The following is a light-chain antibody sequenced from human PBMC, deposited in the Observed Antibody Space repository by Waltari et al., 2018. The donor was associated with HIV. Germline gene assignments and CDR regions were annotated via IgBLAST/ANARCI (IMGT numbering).Light chain of an antibody. CDR2: EVS. Sequence: QSALTQPASVSGSPGQSITISCTGTSSDVGGYNDVSWYQQHPGKAPKLMIYEVSTRPSGVSNRFSGSKSGNTASLTISGLQAEDEADYYCSSYTISSTLEIGGGTKLTVL. CDR1: SSDVGGYND. J-gene: IGLJ2*01. CDR3: SSYTISSTLE. V-gene: IGLV2-14*01.